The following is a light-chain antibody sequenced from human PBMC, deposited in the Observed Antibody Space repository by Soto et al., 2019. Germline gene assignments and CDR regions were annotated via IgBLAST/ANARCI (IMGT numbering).Light chain of an antibody. Sequence: QSALTQPRSVSGSPGQSVTISCTGTSSDVGGYNYVSWYQQHPGKAPKLMIYDVSKRPSGVPDRLSGSKSGNTASLTISGLQAEDEADYYCCSYAGSYTFPYVFGTGTKVTVL. CDR2: DVS. J-gene: IGLJ1*01. V-gene: IGLV2-11*01. CDR3: CSYAGSYTFPYV. CDR1: SSDVGGYNY.